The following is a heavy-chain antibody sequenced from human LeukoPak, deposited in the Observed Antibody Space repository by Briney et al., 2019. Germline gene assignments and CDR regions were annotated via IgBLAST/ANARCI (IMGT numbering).Heavy chain of an antibody. J-gene: IGHJ3*02. CDR2: IKQDGSEK. CDR1: GFTFSSYW. D-gene: IGHD3-22*01. Sequence: RGSLRLSCAASGFTFSSYWMSWVRQAPGKGLEWVANIKQDGSEKYYVDSVKGRFTISRDNAKNSLYLQMNSLRAEDTAVYYCARANYYDSSHDAFDIWGQGTTVTVSS. CDR3: ARANYYDSSHDAFDI. V-gene: IGHV3-7*01.